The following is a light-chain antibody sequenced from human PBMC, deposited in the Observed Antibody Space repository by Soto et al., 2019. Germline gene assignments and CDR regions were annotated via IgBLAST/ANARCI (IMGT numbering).Light chain of an antibody. CDR2: DVS. J-gene: IGLJ2*01. CDR1: SSDIGAYNY. V-gene: IGLV2-14*01. CDR3: SSYTRSSTFV. Sequence: QSALTQPASVSGSPGQSITISCTGTSSDIGAYNYVSWYQQHPGKAPKLMIYDVSNRPSGVSNRFSGSKSGNTASLTISGLQAEDEADYYCSSYTRSSTFVFGGGTKVTVL.